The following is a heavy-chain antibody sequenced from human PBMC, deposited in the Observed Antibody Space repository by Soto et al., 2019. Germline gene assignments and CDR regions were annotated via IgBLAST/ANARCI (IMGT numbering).Heavy chain of an antibody. D-gene: IGHD5-12*01. CDR1: GFTFSSYA. V-gene: IGHV3-30-3*01. CDR2: ISYDGSNK. J-gene: IGHJ6*02. CDR3: ARDLGWLQPDYYYYGMDV. Sequence: QVQLAESGGGVVQPGRSLRLSCAASGFTFSSYAMHWVRQAPGKGLEWVAVISYDGSNKYYADSVKGRFTISRDNSKNTLYLQMNSLRAEDTAVYYCARDLGWLQPDYYYYGMDVWGQGTTVTVSS.